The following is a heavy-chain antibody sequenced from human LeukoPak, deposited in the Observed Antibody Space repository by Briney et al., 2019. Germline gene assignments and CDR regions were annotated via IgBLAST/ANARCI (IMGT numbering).Heavy chain of an antibody. CDR1: GFTFSTYW. J-gene: IGHJ3*02. D-gene: IGHD4-17*01. CDR3: AKARYRDYGDYAGDAFDI. V-gene: IGHV3-7*03. CDR2: IKQDGSDK. Sequence: QPGGSLRLSCAASGFTFSTYWMSWVRQAPGKGLEWVANIKQDGSDKYYVDSVKGRFTISRDNAKNSLFLQMNSLRAEDTAVYYCAKARYRDYGDYAGDAFDIWGQGTMVTVSS.